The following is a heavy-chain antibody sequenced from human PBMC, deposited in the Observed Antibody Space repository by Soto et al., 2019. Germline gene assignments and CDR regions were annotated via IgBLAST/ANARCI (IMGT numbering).Heavy chain of an antibody. CDR2: IKQDGSEK. D-gene: IGHD3-10*01. CDR3: ARGTDYYGSGSYYYYYYGMDV. J-gene: IGHJ6*02. Sequence: PGGSLRLSCAASGFTVSSNYMNWVRQAPGKGLEWVANIKQDGSEKYYVDSVKGRFTISRDNAKNSLYLQMNSLRAEDTAVYYCARGTDYYGSGSYYYYYYGMDVWGQGTTVTVSS. V-gene: IGHV3-7*01. CDR1: GFTVSSNY.